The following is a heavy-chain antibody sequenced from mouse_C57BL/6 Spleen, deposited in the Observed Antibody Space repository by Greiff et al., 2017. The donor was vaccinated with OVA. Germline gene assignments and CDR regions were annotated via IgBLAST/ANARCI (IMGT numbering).Heavy chain of an antibody. CDR1: GFTFSDYY. CDR3: ARRGYFYAMDY. CDR2: ISNGGGST. D-gene: IGHD3-2*02. J-gene: IGHJ4*01. V-gene: IGHV5-12*01. Sequence: EVKLVESGGGLVQPGGSLKLSCAASGFTFSDYYMYWVRQTPEKRLEWVAYISNGGGSTYYPDTVKGRFTISRDNAKNTLYLQMSRLKSEDTAMYYCARRGYFYAMDYWCQGTSVTVSS.